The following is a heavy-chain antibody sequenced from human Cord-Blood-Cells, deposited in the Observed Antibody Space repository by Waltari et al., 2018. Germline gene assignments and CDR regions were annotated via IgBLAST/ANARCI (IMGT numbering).Heavy chain of an antibody. CDR2: IIPILGIA. CDR1: GGTFSSYA. J-gene: IGHJ4*02. Sequence: QVQLVPSGAEVKKPGSSVKVSCKASGGTFSSYAISWLRPAPAQGLEWMGGIIPILGIANYAQKFQGRVTITADESTSTAYMELSSLRSEDTAVYYCASGGGDYGGNSGYFDYWGQGTLVTVSS. CDR3: ASGGGDYGGNSGYFDY. V-gene: IGHV1-69*04. D-gene: IGHD4-17*01.